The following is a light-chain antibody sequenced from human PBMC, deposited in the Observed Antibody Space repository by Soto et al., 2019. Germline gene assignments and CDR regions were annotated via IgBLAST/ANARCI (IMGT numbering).Light chain of an antibody. V-gene: IGKV1-5*01. CDR3: QHYNTQSIT. J-gene: IGKJ4*01. CDR2: AAS. CDR1: ENIFKF. Sequence: DIQLIQSPATLSASVGDRITITCRASENIFKFLAWYQQRSGRAPNLLIYAASDLETGVPSRFSGRGSVTEFTLTIDSLQPDDSATYYCQHYNTQSITFGGGTKVDVK.